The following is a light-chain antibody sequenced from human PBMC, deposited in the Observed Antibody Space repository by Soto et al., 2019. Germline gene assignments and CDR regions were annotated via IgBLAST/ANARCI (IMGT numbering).Light chain of an antibody. CDR1: QSVSSN. CDR2: VAS. V-gene: IGKV3-15*01. CDR3: QQYNDWPPYT. Sequence: EIVMTQSPATLSVSPGDRATLSCRASQSVSSNLAWYQQKPGQAPRLLIYVASTRATGIPARFSGSGSGTDFTLTISSLQSEDFAVYYCQQYNDWPPYTFGQGTNLEIK. J-gene: IGKJ2*01.